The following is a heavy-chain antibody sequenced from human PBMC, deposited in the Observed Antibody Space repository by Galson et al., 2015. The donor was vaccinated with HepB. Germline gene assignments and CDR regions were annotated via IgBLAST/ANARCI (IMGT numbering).Heavy chain of an antibody. Sequence: SLRLSCAASGFTFSSYAMHWVRQAPGKGLEWVAVISYDGSNKYYADSVKGRFTISRDNSKNTLYLQMNSLRAEDTAVYYCAREGMVVVPAPHAFDIWGQGTMVTVSS. V-gene: IGHV3-30-3*01. J-gene: IGHJ3*02. CDR3: AREGMVVVPAPHAFDI. CDR1: GFTFSSYA. D-gene: IGHD2-2*01. CDR2: ISYDGSNK.